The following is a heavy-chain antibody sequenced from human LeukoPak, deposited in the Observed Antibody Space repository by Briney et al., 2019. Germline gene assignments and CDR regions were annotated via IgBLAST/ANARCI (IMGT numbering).Heavy chain of an antibody. CDR2: IYYSGST. J-gene: IGHJ4*02. CDR1: GGSISSYY. CDR3: ARDPGGNERLDY. Sequence: SETLSLTCTVSGGSISSYYWSWIRQPPGKGLEWNGYIYYSGSTNYNPSLKSRVTISVDTSKNQFSLKLSSVTAADTAVYYCARDPGGNERLDYWGRGTLVTVSS. D-gene: IGHD4-23*01. V-gene: IGHV4-59*01.